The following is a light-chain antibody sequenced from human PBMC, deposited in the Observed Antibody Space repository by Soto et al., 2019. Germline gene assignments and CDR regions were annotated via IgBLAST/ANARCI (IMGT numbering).Light chain of an antibody. Sequence: QSALTQPPSASGSPGQSVTISCTGTSSDIGGYNYVSWYQQHPGKAPKLMIYELSKRPSGVPDRFSGSKSGNTASLTVSGLQAEDEADYYCSSHACSNNFLVFGGGTKLTVL. V-gene: IGLV2-8*01. CDR1: SSDIGGYNY. CDR2: ELS. J-gene: IGLJ2*01. CDR3: SSHACSNNFLV.